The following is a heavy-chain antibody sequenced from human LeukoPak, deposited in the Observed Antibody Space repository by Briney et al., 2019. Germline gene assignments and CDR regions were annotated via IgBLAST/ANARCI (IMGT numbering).Heavy chain of an antibody. D-gene: IGHD4-17*01. V-gene: IGHV1-46*01. J-gene: IGHJ4*02. CDR2: INPRGGST. Sequence: ASVKVSCKASGYTFTTYYLHWVRQAPGQGPEWMGIINPRGGSTKYAQKFQGRVTMTWDTSTSTVYMELSSLRSEDTAVYYCARITMTTSFDYWGQGTLVTVSS. CDR1: GYTFTTYY. CDR3: ARITMTTSFDY.